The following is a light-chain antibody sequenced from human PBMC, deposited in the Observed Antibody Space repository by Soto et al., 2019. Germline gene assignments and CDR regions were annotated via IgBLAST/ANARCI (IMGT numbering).Light chain of an antibody. CDR1: QSVSNN. Sequence: EIVMTQSPATLSVSPGERATLSCRASQSVSNNLAWYQKKPGQAPRLLIYGASTRATGIHARFSGSGSGTEFTLTISSLQSEDFAFYCCQQYNNWWTFGQGTRVDIK. CDR3: QQYNNWWT. J-gene: IGKJ1*01. V-gene: IGKV3-15*01. CDR2: GAS.